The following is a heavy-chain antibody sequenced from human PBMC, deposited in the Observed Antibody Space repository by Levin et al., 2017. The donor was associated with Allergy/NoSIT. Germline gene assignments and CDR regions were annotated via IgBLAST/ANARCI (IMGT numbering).Heavy chain of an antibody. CDR3: AKGAVTAQYYFDY. CDR1: GFTFDDYV. CDR2: ISWNSGTI. V-gene: IGHV3-9*01. J-gene: IGHJ4*02. D-gene: IGHD4-11*01. Sequence: GGSLRLSCAASGFTFDDYVMHWVRQAPGEGLEWVSGISWNSGTIDYADSVKGRFTISRDNAKNSLYLQLNSLRPEDTAFYYCAKGAVTAQYYFDYWGQGTLVTVSS.